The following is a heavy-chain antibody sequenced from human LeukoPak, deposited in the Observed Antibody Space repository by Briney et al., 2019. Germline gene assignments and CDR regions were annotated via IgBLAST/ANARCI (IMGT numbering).Heavy chain of an antibody. J-gene: IGHJ4*02. Sequence: GGSLRLSCAASGFTFSSYWMSWVRQAPGKGLEWVANIKQDGSEKYYVDSVKGRFTISRDNAKNSLYLQMSSLRAEDTAVYYCARVTTVTTSDFDYWGQGTLVTVSS. CDR3: ARVTTVTTSDFDY. CDR2: IKQDGSEK. CDR1: GFTFSSYW. D-gene: IGHD4-17*01. V-gene: IGHV3-7*04.